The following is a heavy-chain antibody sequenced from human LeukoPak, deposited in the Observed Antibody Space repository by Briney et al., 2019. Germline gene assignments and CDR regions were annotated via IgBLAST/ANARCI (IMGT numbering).Heavy chain of an antibody. Sequence: SETLSLTCAVYGGSFSGYCWSWIRQPPGKGLEWIGEINHSGSTNYNPSLKSRVTISVDTSKNQFSLKLSSVTAADTAVYYCARRPRVGARYSYWGQGTLVTVSS. J-gene: IGHJ4*02. V-gene: IGHV4-34*01. CDR1: GGSFSGYC. CDR2: INHSGST. CDR3: ARRPRVGARYSY. D-gene: IGHD1-26*01.